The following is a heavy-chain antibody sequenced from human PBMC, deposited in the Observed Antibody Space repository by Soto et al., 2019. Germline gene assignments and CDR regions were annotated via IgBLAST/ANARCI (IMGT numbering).Heavy chain of an antibody. V-gene: IGHV3-48*03. CDR1: GFIFSSHE. CDR2: ISSSGATI. D-gene: IGHD2-2*01. J-gene: IGHJ4*02. CDR3: ANQLLNYFDD. Sequence: EVQLVESGGGLVQPGGSLRLSCAASGFIFSSHEMNWVRQAPGKGLEWVSYISSSGATIYYADSVKSRFTISRDNAKNSLYLQMRSLRAEDTAVYYCANQLLNYFDDWGQGTLVTVSS.